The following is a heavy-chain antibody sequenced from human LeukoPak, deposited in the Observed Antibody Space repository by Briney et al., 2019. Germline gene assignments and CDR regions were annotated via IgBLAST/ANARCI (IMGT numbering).Heavy chain of an antibody. CDR1: EFTFFTYW. V-gene: IGHV3-15*01. CDR2: IKSKNDGGAA. D-gene: IGHD3-10*01. CDR3: NTVSGSGGFNI. Sequence: GGSLRLSCAASEFTFFTYWMSWVRQAPGKGLEWVGRIKSKNDGGAAEYAPPVKGRFTISRDDSKKTLYLEMNSLKNEDTALYYCNTVSGSGGFNIWGQGTMVTVSS. J-gene: IGHJ3*02.